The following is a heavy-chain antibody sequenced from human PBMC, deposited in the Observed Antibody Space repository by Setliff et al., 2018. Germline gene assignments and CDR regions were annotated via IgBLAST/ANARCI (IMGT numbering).Heavy chain of an antibody. D-gene: IGHD1-1*01. CDR1: GGSISDYY. J-gene: IGHJ4*02. CDR3: ARVRNTQNGFFDY. Sequence: KPSETLSLTCTVSGGSISDYYWSWIRQAPGKGLEWIGYIYYGGNTYYNPSLNSRLTISVDTSKNQFSLRLTSVTAADTAIYYCARVRNTQNGFFDYWSQGTLVTVSS. CDR2: IYYGGNT. V-gene: IGHV4-59*12.